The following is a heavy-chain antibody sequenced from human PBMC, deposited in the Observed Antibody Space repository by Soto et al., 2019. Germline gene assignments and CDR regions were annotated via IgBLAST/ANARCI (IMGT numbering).Heavy chain of an antibody. D-gene: IGHD2-2*02. CDR2: LHSDGRTT. J-gene: IGHJ6*02. CDR3: ARELPTTIRGGYYYSYGMDV. CDR1: GFIFSSYW. V-gene: IGHV3-74*03. Sequence: AGGSLRLSCAAPGFIFSSYWMHWVRQAPGKGLVWVSRLHSDGRTTTYADSVKGRFTISRDNAKNTLYLQMNSLRAEDTAVYYCARELPTTIRGGYYYSYGMDVWGQGTTVTVSS.